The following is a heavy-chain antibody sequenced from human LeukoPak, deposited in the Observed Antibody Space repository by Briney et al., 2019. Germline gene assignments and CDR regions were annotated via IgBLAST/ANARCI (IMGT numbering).Heavy chain of an antibody. Sequence: SVKVSCKASGCTFTSYAISLVRQAPGQGLEWMGGIIPIFGTANYAQKFQGRVTITTDESTSTAYMELSSLRSEDTAVYYCARDNRGITVFGVVIHDFNWFDPWGQGTLVTVSS. CDR1: GCTFTSYA. V-gene: IGHV1-69*05. CDR3: ARDNRGITVFGVVIHDFNWFDP. CDR2: IIPIFGTA. D-gene: IGHD3-3*01. J-gene: IGHJ5*02.